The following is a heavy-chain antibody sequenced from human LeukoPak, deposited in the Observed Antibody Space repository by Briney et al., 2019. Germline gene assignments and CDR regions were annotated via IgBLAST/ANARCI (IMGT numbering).Heavy chain of an antibody. D-gene: IGHD3-22*01. V-gene: IGHV1-46*01. Sequence: ASVKVSCKASGYTFTSYYMHWVRQAPGQGLEWMGIINPSGGSTSYAQKFQGRVTMTRDMSTSTVYMELSSLRSEDTAVYYCARAVEPRYYHDSSGPYNAFDIWGQGTMVTVSS. CDR1: GYTFTSYY. J-gene: IGHJ3*02. CDR3: ARAVEPRYYHDSSGPYNAFDI. CDR2: INPSGGST.